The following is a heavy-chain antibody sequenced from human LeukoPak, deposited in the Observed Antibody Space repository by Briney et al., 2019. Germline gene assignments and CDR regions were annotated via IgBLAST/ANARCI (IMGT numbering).Heavy chain of an antibody. CDR2: IKQDGSEK. D-gene: IGHD5-18*01. CDR3: VGGLDTAMALDY. J-gene: IGHJ4*02. V-gene: IGHV3-7*01. CDR1: GFTFSSYW. Sequence: GGSLRLSCAASGFTFSSYWMSWVRQAPGKGLEWVANIKQDGSEKSYVDSVKGRFTISRDNAKNSLYLQMNSLRAEDTAVYYCVGGLDTAMALDYWGKGHLVTVSS.